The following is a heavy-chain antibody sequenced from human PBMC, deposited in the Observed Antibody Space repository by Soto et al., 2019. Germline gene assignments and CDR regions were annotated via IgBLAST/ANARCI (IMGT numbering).Heavy chain of an antibody. CDR2: IFDSGST. J-gene: IGHJ4*02. Sequence: QVQLQESGPGLVKPSQTLSLACTVSGDSISNNHYYWSWIRQPPGKGLEWIGHIFDSGSTFNNPSLTSRVAISIVSSTNYCSLKLTSVPVAVTAVYYCVSGLASATVDSWGQGTLVTVSS. V-gene: IGHV4-30-4*01. CDR3: VSGLASATVDS. CDR1: GDSISNNHYY. D-gene: IGHD2-15*01.